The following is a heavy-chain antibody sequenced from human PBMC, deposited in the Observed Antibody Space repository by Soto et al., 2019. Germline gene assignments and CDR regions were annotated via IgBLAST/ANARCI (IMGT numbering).Heavy chain of an antibody. D-gene: IGHD4-17*01. CDR3: AIHADYGGGRGGMDV. V-gene: IGHV4-31*04. CDR1: GGSVNNANYF. Sequence: QVRLEESGPGLVKPSETLSLICSVSGGSVNNANYFWNWIRHHPENGLEWIGYIYYSGSTRYNPSCKTRATLSIDSAKTQFSLRLLSVTVADAGVYFCAIHADYGGGRGGMDVWGRGATVTVSS. J-gene: IGHJ6*02. CDR2: IYYSGST.